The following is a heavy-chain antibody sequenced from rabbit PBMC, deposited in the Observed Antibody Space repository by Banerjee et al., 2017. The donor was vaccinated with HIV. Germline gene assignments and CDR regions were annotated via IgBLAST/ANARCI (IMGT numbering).Heavy chain of an antibody. CDR1: GFTLSTYW. D-gene: IGHD4-1*01. J-gene: IGHJ4*01. CDR3: ARDLAGVIGWNFNL. V-gene: IGHV1S40*01. Sequence: QSLEESGGGLVKPGASLTLTCTASGFTLSTYWMSWVRQAPGKGLEWIACINTISGDTVYATWAKGRFTISKASWTTVTLQMTSLTAADTASYFCARDLAGVIGWNFNLWGPGTLVTVS. CDR2: INTISGDT.